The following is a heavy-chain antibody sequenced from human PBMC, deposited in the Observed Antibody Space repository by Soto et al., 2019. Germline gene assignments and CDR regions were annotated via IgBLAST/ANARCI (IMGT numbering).Heavy chain of an antibody. D-gene: IGHD3-3*01. CDR3: AKGRYDFWSPYYFDS. CDR2: ITWNSRVL. J-gene: IGHJ4*02. Sequence: GGSLRLSCVVTGLNFDDFAMHWVRQAPRKGLEWVSGITWNSRVLAYADSVKGRFTISRDNARNSLYLQMDSLRDEDTASYYCAKGRYDFWSPYYFDSWGQGTLVTVSS. CDR1: GLNFDDFA. V-gene: IGHV3-9*01.